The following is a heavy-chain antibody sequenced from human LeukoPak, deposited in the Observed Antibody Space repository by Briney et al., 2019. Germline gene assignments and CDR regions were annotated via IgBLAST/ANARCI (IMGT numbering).Heavy chain of an antibody. CDR3: ARVVEGSGSYNIWYFDL. CDR2: IYTSGST. V-gene: IGHV4-61*02. J-gene: IGHJ2*01. D-gene: IGHD3-10*01. CDR1: GGSISSGSYY. Sequence: SETLSLTCTVSGGSISSGSYYWSWIRQPARKGLEWIGRIYTSGSTNYNPSLKSRVTISVDTSKNQFSLKLSSVTAADTAVYYCARVVEGSGSYNIWYFDLWGRGTLVTVSS.